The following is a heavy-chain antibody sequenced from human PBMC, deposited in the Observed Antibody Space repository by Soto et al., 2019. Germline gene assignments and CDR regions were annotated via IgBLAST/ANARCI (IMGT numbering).Heavy chain of an antibody. V-gene: IGHV3-23*01. CDR1: GLTFSNYA. CDR3: AKRPLTAAGFDY. CDR2: ITGSGGGT. Sequence: EVQLLESGGGLVQPGGSLRLSCAASGLTFSNYAMTWVRQAPGKGLEWVSVITGSGGGTYFVDSVKGRFTISRDNSKNTVYLQMNSLRAEDTAVYYCAKRPLTAAGFDYWGQGTLVTVSS. D-gene: IGHD6-13*01. J-gene: IGHJ4*02.